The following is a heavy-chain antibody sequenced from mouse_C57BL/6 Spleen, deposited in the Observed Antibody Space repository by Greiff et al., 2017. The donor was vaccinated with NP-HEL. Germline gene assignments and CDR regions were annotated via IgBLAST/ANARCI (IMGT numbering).Heavy chain of an antibody. Sequence: QVQLQQPGAELVKPGASVKLSCKASGYTFTSYWMQWVKQRPGQGLEWIGEIDPSDSYTNYNQKFKGKATLTVDTSSSTAYMQLSSLTSEDSAVYYCARGRRDYWGQGTSVTVSS. CDR2: IDPSDSYT. CDR3: ARGRRDY. V-gene: IGHV1-50*01. J-gene: IGHJ4*01. D-gene: IGHD1-1*01. CDR1: GYTFTSYW.